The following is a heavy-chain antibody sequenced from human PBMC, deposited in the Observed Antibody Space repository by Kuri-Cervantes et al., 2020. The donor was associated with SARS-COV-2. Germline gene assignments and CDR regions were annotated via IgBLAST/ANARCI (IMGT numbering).Heavy chain of an antibody. CDR3: ARDKIPMVRSTDAFDM. Sequence: ASVKVSCKASGYTFTSYDINWVRQATGQGLEWMGWMNPNSGSTGYAQKFQGRVTMTRNTSISTAYMELSSLRSEDTAVYYCARDKIPMVRSTDAFDMWGQGTMVTVSS. D-gene: IGHD3-10*01. J-gene: IGHJ3*02. V-gene: IGHV1-8*01. CDR2: MNPNSGST. CDR1: GYTFTSYD.